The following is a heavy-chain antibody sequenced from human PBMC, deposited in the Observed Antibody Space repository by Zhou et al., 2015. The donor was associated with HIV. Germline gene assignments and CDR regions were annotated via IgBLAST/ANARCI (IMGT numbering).Heavy chain of an antibody. D-gene: IGHD6-19*01. CDR3: ARDRIGSGWFDYYYYGMDV. CDR1: GYSFTSYA. CDR2: INAGNGNT. J-gene: IGHJ6*02. V-gene: IGHV1-3*05. Sequence: QVQLVQSGAEEKKPGASVKVSCEASGYSFTSYAMHWVRQAPGQRLEWMGWINAGNGNTKYSQKFQGRVTITSDTSASTAYMELSSLRSEDTAVYYCARDRIGSGWFDYYYYGMDVVGPRDHAHRLL.